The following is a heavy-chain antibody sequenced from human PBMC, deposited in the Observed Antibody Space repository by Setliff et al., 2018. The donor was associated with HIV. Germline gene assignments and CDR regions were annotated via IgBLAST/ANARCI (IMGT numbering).Heavy chain of an antibody. J-gene: IGHJ4*02. CDR2: IIPIASVP. CDR3: ARGPLYGYDRGYFDY. V-gene: IGHV1-69*10. Sequence: SVKVSCKASGGSFNTYGIHWVRQAPGQGLEWMGGIIPIASVPNYSQKFQDRLTITADESTTTVYTDMSSLRSEDTAQYYCARGPLYGYDRGYFDYWGQGTLVTVSS. D-gene: IGHD5-12*01. CDR1: GGSFNTYG.